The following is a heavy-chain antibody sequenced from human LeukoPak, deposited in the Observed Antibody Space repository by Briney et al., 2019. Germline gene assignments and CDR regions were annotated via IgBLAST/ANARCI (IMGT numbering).Heavy chain of an antibody. V-gene: IGHV3-30*02. CDR1: GFTFSSYG. J-gene: IGHJ5*02. CDR3: AKRAGSSSSNWFDP. D-gene: IGHD6-6*01. CDR2: IRYDGSNK. Sequence: GGSLRLSCAASGFTFSSYGMHWVRQAPGKGLEWVAFIRYDGSNKYYADSVKGRFTISRENSKTTLYLQMNSLRAEETVVYYCAKRAGSSSSNWFDPWGQGTLVTVSS.